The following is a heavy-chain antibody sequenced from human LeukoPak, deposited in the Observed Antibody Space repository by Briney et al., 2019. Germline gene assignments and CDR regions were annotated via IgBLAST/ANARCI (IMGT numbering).Heavy chain of an antibody. CDR2: INHSGST. J-gene: IGHJ4*02. CDR1: GGSFSGYH. V-gene: IGHV4-34*01. D-gene: IGHD5-18*01. Sequence: PSETLSLTCAVYGGSFSGYHWSWIRQPPGKGLEWIGEINHSGSTNYNPSLKSRVTISVDTSKNQFSLKLSSVTAADTAVYYCASEQNVDTAIVFDYWGQGTLVTVSS. CDR3: ASEQNVDTAIVFDY.